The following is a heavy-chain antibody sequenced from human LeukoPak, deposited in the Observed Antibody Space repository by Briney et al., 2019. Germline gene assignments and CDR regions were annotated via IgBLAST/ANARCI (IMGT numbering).Heavy chain of an antibody. CDR3: ATVYGNYGPY. J-gene: IGHJ4*02. CDR1: GFNFSNYD. D-gene: IGHD4-11*01. V-gene: IGHV3-48*03. Sequence: GGSLRLSCAASGFNFSNYDMNWVRQAPGKGLEWVSYISRSGVNIYAESVKGRFNISRGNTKNSLYLQMNSLRAEDTAVYYCATVYGNYGPYWGQGTLVTVSS. CDR2: ISRSGVNI.